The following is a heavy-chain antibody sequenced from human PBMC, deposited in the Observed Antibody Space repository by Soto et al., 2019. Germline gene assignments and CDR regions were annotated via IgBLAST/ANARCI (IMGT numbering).Heavy chain of an antibody. CDR2: IGPDGTDI. CDR1: GFPFGNSW. Sequence: GSLRLSCSDSGFPFGNSWIHWVRHDPGKGLERVSHIGPDGTDIVYADSVKGRFIISRDNARTTVYLQMNSLEAADTAVYYCVNLPWEVAPSWGQGTLGTVAS. J-gene: IGHJ5*02. V-gene: IGHV3-74*03. D-gene: IGHD1-26*01. CDR3: VNLPWEVAPS.